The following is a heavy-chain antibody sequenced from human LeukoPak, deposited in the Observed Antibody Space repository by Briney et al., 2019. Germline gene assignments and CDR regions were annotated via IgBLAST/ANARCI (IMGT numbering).Heavy chain of an antibody. J-gene: IGHJ4*02. Sequence: WGSLRLSCAASGFTFTSKSMHWVRQAPGKGLEGVASISNTGNYIYHADSVKGRFTISRDNAKNLLFLEMNSLRAEDTAVYYCARDGRSYWDLSKVGYFDYWGQGSLVTVSS. CDR2: ISNTGNYI. V-gene: IGHV3-21*01. CDR1: GFTFTSKS. CDR3: ARDGRSYWDLSKVGYFDY. D-gene: IGHD2-15*01.